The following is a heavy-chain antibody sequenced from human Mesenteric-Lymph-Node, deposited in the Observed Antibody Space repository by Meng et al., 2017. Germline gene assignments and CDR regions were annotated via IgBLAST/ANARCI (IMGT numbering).Heavy chain of an antibody. J-gene: IGHJ4*02. D-gene: IGHD6-13*01. Sequence: VQRVQFGAEVKKPGASVKVSCKTSGYTFIGYYLHWVRQAPGQGLEWMGWINPNTADTKYAQKFQGRVTMTRDTSISTTYMELRELRSDDTAVYYCARGGQQLVLSYFDYWGQGTLVTVSS. V-gene: IGHV1-2*02. CDR1: GYTFIGYY. CDR2: INPNTADT. CDR3: ARGGQQLVLSYFDY.